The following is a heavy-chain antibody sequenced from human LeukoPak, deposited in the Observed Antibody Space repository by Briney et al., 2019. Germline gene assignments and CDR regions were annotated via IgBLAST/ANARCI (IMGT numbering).Heavy chain of an antibody. CDR1: GYSFTDFF. D-gene: IGHD3-22*01. V-gene: IGHV1-2*02. CDR3: TREVKAFDI. CDR2: INPKNGGI. Sequence: GASVKVSCKASGYSFTDFFIHWVRQTPGQGLEWMGWINPKNGGIHYAQNFKGRVTLTRDTSINTAYMELNILTSDDTAVYYCTREVKAFDIWGQGTVVTVSS. J-gene: IGHJ3*02.